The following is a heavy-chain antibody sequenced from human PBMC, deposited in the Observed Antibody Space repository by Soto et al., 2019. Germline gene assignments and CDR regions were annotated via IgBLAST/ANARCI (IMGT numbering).Heavy chain of an antibody. Sequence: QVQLMESGGGVVQPGRSLRLYCAASAFTVRDWGMNWVRQAPGKGLEWVAVLWSDGIQKYYVDSVRGRFTISRDTFENTLFLEMTSLTAEDSAVYSCVRGGKTAGSYDIWGQGTLVTVS. CDR1: AFTVRDWG. CDR3: VRGGKTAGSYDI. D-gene: IGHD3-16*01. J-gene: IGHJ3*02. CDR2: LWSDGIQK. V-gene: IGHV3-33*01.